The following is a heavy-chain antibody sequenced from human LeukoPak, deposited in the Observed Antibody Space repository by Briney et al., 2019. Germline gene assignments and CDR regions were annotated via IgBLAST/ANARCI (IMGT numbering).Heavy chain of an antibody. CDR1: GYTLTSYG. V-gene: IGHV1-18*01. J-gene: IGHJ4*02. D-gene: IGHD6-13*01. CDR3: ARDASSGWYGEVDY. CDR2: ISAYNGNT. Sequence: WASVKVSCKASGYTLTSYGINWVRQAPGQGLEWMGWISAYNGNTNYAQKLQGRVTMTTDTSTSTAYMELRSLRSDDTAVYYCARDASSGWYGEVDYWGQGTLVTVSS.